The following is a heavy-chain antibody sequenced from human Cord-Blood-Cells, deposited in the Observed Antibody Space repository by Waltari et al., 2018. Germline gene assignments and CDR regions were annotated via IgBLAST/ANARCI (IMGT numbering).Heavy chain of an antibody. CDR2: IYYSGST. CDR1: SGSISSSSYY. V-gene: IGHV4-39*01. D-gene: IGHD3-22*01. Sequence: QLQLQESGPGLVKPSETLSLTCTVSSGSISSSSYYWGWIRQPPGKGLEWIGSIYYSGSTYYNPSLKSRVTISVDTSKNQFSLKLSSVTAADTAVYYCARQYYDSSGYYPFDYWGQGTLVTVSS. J-gene: IGHJ4*02. CDR3: ARQYYDSSGYYPFDY.